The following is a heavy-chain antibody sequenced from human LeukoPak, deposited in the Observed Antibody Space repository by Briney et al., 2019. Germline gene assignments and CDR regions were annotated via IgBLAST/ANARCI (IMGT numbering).Heavy chain of an antibody. Sequence: PSETLSLTCTVSGASISSYYWSWIRQSAGEGLEWIGRIYTSGRTNYNPSLKSRVTISVDKSKNQFSLKLSSVTAADTAVYYCARDWGDYYDSSAYYYDSWGQGTLVTVSS. CDR2: IYTSGRT. D-gene: IGHD3-22*01. CDR3: ARDWGDYYDSSAYYYDS. J-gene: IGHJ4*02. CDR1: GASISSYY. V-gene: IGHV4-4*07.